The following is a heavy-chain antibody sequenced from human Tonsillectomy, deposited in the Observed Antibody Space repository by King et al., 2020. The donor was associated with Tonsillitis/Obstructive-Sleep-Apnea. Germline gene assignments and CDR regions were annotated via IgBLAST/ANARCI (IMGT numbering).Heavy chain of an antibody. J-gene: IGHJ3*02. CDR3: ARSEDIVVVVAAILAFDI. CDR1: GGSFSGYY. D-gene: IGHD2-15*01. V-gene: IGHV4-34*01. Sequence: VQLQQWGAGLLKPSETLSLTCAVYGGSFSGYYWSWLRQPPGKGLEWSGEINHSGSTNYNPSLNSRVTISVDKSKNQFALKLSSVTAADTAVYYCARSEDIVVVVAAILAFDIWGQGTMVTVSS. CDR2: INHSGST.